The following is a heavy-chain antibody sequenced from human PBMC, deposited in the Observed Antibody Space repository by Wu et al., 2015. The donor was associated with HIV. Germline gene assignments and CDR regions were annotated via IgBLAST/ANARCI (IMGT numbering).Heavy chain of an antibody. V-gene: IGHV1-2*02. CDR2: INPSGGST. J-gene: IGHJ4*02. D-gene: IGHD4-11*01. Sequence: QVRLVQSGAEVKKPGASVKVSCGTSGYTFGNYYIRWLRQAPGQGLEWMAWINPSGGSTIYSENFEGRITVTRDTSTKTVYMELDSLTSGDTAVYYCARDATPITTEFDYWGQGTLITVSS. CDR3: ARDATPITTEFDY. CDR1: GYTFGNYY.